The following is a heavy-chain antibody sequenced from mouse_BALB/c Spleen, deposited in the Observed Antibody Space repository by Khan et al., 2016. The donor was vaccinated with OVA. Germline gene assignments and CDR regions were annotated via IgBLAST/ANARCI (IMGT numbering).Heavy chain of an antibody. J-gene: IGHJ3*01. CDR2: ISTYYGDA. CDR1: GYTFTDFT. CDR3: ARGGGGDRYLY. Sequence: QVQLKQSGTELVRPGVSVKISCKGSGYTFTDFTMHWMKQSHAMSLEWIGVISTYYGDADYNQKFKGKATMTVDKSSNTAYMDLARLTSEDSAIYYWARGGGGDRYLYWGQGTRVTVSA. V-gene: IGHV1S137*01.